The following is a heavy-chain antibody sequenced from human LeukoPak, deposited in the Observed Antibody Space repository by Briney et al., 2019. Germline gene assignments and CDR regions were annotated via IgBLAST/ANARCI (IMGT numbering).Heavy chain of an antibody. D-gene: IGHD3-22*01. J-gene: IGHJ4*02. CDR1: GFTFSIFW. CDR2: IKQDGSAK. Sequence: PGGSLRLSCAAPGFTFSIFWMSWVRQPPGKGLEWVANIKQDGSAKYYVDSVKGRFTISRDNARNSLYLEMNNLRAEDTAIYYCATSYDSSGNNWGQGTLVTVSS. V-gene: IGHV3-7*01. CDR3: ATSYDSSGNN.